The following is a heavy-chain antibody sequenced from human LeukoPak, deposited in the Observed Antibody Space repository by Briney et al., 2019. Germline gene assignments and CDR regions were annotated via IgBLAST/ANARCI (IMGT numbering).Heavy chain of an antibody. V-gene: IGHV1-18*01. J-gene: IGHJ4*02. CDR3: ARVQQLSYYDSSGYFDY. CDR2: ISAYNGNT. Sequence: ASVKVSCKASGYTFTSYGISWVRQAPGQGLEWMGWISAYNGNTNYAQKLQGRVTMTTDTSTSTAYMELRSLRSDDTAVYYCARVQQLSYYDSSGYFDYWGQGTLVTVS. CDR1: GYTFTSYG. D-gene: IGHD3-22*01.